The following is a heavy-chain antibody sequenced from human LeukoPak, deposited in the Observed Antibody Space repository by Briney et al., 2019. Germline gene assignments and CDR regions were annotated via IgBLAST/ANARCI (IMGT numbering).Heavy chain of an antibody. D-gene: IGHD3-10*01. CDR2: IYYSGST. CDR3: ARANYGSGSYPPDF. V-gene: IGHV4-61*01. CDR1: GGSVYSGSYH. J-gene: IGHJ4*02. Sequence: PSETLSLTCTVSGGSVYSGSYHWSWLRPPPGQGLEWIRCIYYSGSTNYNPSLKSRVTISVDTSKNQFSLKLSSVTAADTAVYYCARANYGSGSYPPDFWGQGTLVTVSS.